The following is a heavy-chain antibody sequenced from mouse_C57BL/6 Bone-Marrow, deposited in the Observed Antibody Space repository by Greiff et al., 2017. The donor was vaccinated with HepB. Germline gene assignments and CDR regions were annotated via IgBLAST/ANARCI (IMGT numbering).Heavy chain of an antibody. CDR3: ASIYYYGSRRGYYAMDY. D-gene: IGHD1-1*01. J-gene: IGHJ4*01. Sequence: LQQPGASVKLSCKSSGYTFTSYWMHWVKQRPGQGLEWIGMIHPNSGSTNYNEKFKSKATLTVDKSSSTAYMQLSSLTSEDSAVYYCASIYYYGSRRGYYAMDYWGQGTSVTVSS. V-gene: IGHV1-64*01. CDR2: IHPNSGST. CDR1: GYTFTSYW.